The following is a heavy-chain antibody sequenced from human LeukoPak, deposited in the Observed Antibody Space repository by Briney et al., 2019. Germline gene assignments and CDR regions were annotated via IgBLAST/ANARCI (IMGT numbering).Heavy chain of an antibody. D-gene: IGHD1-26*01. CDR1: DYTFTSYG. CDR3: AREFLATQASHFDY. CDR2: ISAYNGDT. V-gene: IGHV1-18*01. J-gene: IGHJ4*02. Sequence: ASVKVSCKASDYTFTSYGISWVRQAPGQGLEWMGWISAYNGDTNYAQKLQGRVTVTTDTSTSTTYMELRSLRSDDTAVYYCAREFLATQASHFDYWGQGTLVTVSS.